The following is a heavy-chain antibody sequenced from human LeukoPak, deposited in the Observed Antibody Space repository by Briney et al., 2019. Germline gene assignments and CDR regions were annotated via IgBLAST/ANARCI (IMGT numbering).Heavy chain of an antibody. CDR3: ARDYYYGSESYPDY. Sequence: GGSLRLSCAASGFTFSNYAIHWVHQAPGKGLEWVAGISYDGSNKWYADSVKGRFTISRDNAKNSLYLQMNSLRAEDTAVYYCARDYYYGSESYPDYWGQGTLVTVSS. J-gene: IGHJ4*02. V-gene: IGHV3-30-3*01. CDR1: GFTFSNYA. CDR2: ISYDGSNK. D-gene: IGHD3-10*01.